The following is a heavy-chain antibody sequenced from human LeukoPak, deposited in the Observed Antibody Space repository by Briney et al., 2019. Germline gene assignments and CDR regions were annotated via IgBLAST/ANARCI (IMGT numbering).Heavy chain of an antibody. CDR1: GFTISTYG. V-gene: IGHV3-23*01. CDR3: VYHSGNY. D-gene: IGHD3-10*01. CDR2: ISGGTT. J-gene: IGHJ4*02. Sequence: PGGSLRLSCAASGFTISTYGMSWVRQAPGKGLEWVSSISGGTTYYVDSVKGRFTISRDNSKNTVSLQMNSLRAEDTDCAKSVYHSGNYWGQGTLVTVSS.